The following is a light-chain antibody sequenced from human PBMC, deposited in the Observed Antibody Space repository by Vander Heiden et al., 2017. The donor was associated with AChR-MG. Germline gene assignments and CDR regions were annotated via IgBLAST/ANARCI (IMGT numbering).Light chain of an antibody. CDR1: HDIRYY. CDR2: DAS. Sequence: DIQMTQSPSSLSASVGDRVTITCQASHDIRYYVKWYQHKPGKAPKLLIDDASSLETGVPSRFSGRGSGTDFTFTISSLQPEDVATYYCQQYDNLSLTFGGGTKVEIK. CDR3: QQYDNLSLT. J-gene: IGKJ4*01. V-gene: IGKV1-33*01.